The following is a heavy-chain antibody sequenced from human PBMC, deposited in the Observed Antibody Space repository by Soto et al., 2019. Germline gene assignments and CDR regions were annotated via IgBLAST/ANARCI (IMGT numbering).Heavy chain of an antibody. J-gene: IGHJ4*02. D-gene: IGHD4-17*01. CDR3: PRLATTVPTPNY. V-gene: IGHV4-39*01. CDR2: IHYRGST. Sequence: SETLSLTCGVSGGSVSVDSYYWAWIRQPPGKGLEWIATIHYRGSTYYATSLKSRVTISIDTSKNQFSLMLASVTATDTAFSYCPRLATTVPTPNYWGQGTLVTVSS. CDR1: GGSVSVDSYY.